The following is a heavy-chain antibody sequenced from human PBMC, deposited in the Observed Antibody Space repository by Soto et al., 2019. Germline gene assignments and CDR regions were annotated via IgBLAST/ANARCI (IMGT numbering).Heavy chain of an antibody. Sequence: QVQLVESGGGVVQPGRSLRLSCAASGFTFSSYGMHWVRQAPGKGLEWVAVIWYDGSNKYYADSVKGRFTISRDNSKNSLYLQMNSLRAEDTAVYYCARADTEMATIRGWGQGTLVTVSS. V-gene: IGHV3-33*01. CDR1: GFTFSSYG. CDR3: ARADTEMATIRG. J-gene: IGHJ4*02. CDR2: IWYDGSNK. D-gene: IGHD5-12*01.